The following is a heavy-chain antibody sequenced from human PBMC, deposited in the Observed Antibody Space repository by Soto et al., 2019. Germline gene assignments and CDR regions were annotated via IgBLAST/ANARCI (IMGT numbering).Heavy chain of an antibody. CDR2: ISGSGGST. CDR3: AKDKDSSGWLGYYGMDV. D-gene: IGHD6-19*01. CDR1: GFTFSSYA. J-gene: IGHJ6*02. V-gene: IGHV3-23*01. Sequence: GGSLRLSCAASGFTFSSYAMSWVRQAPGKGLEWVSAISGSGGSTYYADSVKGRFTISRDNSKNTLYLQMNSLRAEDTAVYYCAKDKDSSGWLGYYGMDVWGQGTTVTVSS.